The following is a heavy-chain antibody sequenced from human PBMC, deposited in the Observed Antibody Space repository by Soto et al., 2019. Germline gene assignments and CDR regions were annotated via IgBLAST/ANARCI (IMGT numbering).Heavy chain of an antibody. CDR2: IYYSETT. CDR1: GVSVTNGDYY. CDR3: ARQRRGGYWFDP. V-gene: IGHV4-30-4*01. Sequence: SETLSLTCAVSGVSVTNGDYYWSWMRQSPGKGLEWIGNIYYSETTRYNPSLNSRLNISIDTSRNQFSLQLTSVTAADTAIYYCARQRRGGYWFDPWGQGTLVIVSS. J-gene: IGHJ5*02.